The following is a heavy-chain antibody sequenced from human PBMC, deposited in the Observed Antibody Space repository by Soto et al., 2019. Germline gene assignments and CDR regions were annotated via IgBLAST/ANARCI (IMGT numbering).Heavy chain of an antibody. CDR1: GFTFSSYA. Sequence: PGGSLRLSCAASGFTFSSYAMSWVRQAPGKGLEWISAVSGSGGSTYYADSVKGRFTISRDNSKDTLYLQMNNLRAEDTAVYYCAKPPHYNWNDYWGQGTLVIVSS. CDR2: VSGSGGST. J-gene: IGHJ4*02. CDR3: AKPPHYNWNDY. V-gene: IGHV3-23*01. D-gene: IGHD1-20*01.